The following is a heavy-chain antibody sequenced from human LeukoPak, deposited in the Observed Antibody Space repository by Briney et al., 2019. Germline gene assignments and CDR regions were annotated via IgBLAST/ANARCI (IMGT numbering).Heavy chain of an antibody. V-gene: IGHV1-69*13. J-gene: IGHJ4*02. CDR1: GYTFTSYG. CDR3: ARGNKGTWSCSGGSCYSGEFDY. Sequence: GASVKVSCKASGYTFTSYGISWVRQAPGQGLEWMGGIIPIFGTANYAQKFQGRVTITADESTSTAYVELSSLRSEDTAVYYCARGNKGTWSCSGGSCYSGEFDYWGQGTLVTVSS. CDR2: IIPIFGTA. D-gene: IGHD2-15*01.